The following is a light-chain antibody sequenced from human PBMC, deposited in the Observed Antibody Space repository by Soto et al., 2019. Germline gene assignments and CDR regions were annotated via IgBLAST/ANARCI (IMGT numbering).Light chain of an antibody. CDR1: QGVSNNY. CDR2: GAS. J-gene: IGKJ1*01. Sequence: EIVLTQSPGTLSLSPVERATLSCRASQGVSNNYLAWYQQKPGQAPRLLIDGASSRATGIPDRFSGSGSGTEFTLTISSLQSEDFAVYYCQQFNIWPRTFGQGTKVDIK. CDR3: QQFNIWPRT. V-gene: IGKV3-20*01.